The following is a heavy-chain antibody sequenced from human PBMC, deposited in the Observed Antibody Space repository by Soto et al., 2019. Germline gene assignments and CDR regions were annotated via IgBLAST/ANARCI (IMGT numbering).Heavy chain of an antibody. CDR3: ARRIVATETFDY. Sequence: SETLSLTCTVSGVSFSSGDYYWSWIRQPPGKGLEWIGYIYYSDNTYSNPSLKSRVAISGDTSRNQFSLRLSSVTAADTAVYYCARRIVATETFDYWGQGTLVTVSS. J-gene: IGHJ4*02. CDR2: IYYSDNT. V-gene: IGHV4-30-4*01. D-gene: IGHD5-12*01. CDR1: GVSFSSGDYY.